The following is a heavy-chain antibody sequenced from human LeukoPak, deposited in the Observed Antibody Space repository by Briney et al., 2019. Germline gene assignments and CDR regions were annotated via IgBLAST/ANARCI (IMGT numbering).Heavy chain of an antibody. J-gene: IGHJ4*02. V-gene: IGHV1-18*01. Sequence: ASVKVSCKASGYTFTSYGISWVRQAPGQGLEWMGWISAYNGNTNYAQKLQGRVTMTTDTSTSTAYMELRSLRSDDTAVYYCARDAQDYYDSSGFGYWGQGTLVTVPS. CDR3: ARDAQDYYDSSGFGY. D-gene: IGHD3-22*01. CDR2: ISAYNGNT. CDR1: GYTFTSYG.